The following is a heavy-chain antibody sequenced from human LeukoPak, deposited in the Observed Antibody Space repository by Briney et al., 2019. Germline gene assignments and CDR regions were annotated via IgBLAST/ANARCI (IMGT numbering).Heavy chain of an antibody. V-gene: IGHV3-23*01. D-gene: IGHD2-15*01. Sequence: PGGSLRLSCAASGFTFSNYAMSWVRQAPGKGLEWVSGISGSDGTTYYADSVKGRFTISRDNSKNTLYLQMNSLRAEDTAVYYCAKDQRDIVVVVAAHWGQGTLVTVSS. J-gene: IGHJ4*02. CDR2: ISGSDGTT. CDR3: AKDQRDIVVVVAAH. CDR1: GFTFSNYA.